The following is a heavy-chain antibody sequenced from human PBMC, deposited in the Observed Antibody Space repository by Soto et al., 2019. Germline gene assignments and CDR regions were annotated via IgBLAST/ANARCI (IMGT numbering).Heavy chain of an antibody. Sequence: QVQLQESGPGLVKPSETLSLTCTVSANSISLFNTYYWSWIRQPPGKGLEWIGYVYYSGATTYNPSLNTRVTISVDTSKNKFSLKLTSVTAADTAVYYCARGTYYGDWDYWGQGTLVSVSS. CDR3: ARGTYYGDWDY. CDR1: ANSISLFNTYY. V-gene: IGHV4-59*08. CDR2: VYYSGAT. D-gene: IGHD4-17*01. J-gene: IGHJ4*02.